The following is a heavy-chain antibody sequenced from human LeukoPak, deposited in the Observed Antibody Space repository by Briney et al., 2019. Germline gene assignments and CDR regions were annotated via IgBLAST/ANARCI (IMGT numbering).Heavy chain of an antibody. J-gene: IGHJ4*02. Sequence: SETLSLTCAVYGGSFSGYYWSWIRQPPGKGLEWIGEINHSGSTNYNPSLKSRVTISVDTSKNQFSLKLSSVTAVDTAVYYCARGMKAWIQLWLFDGFDYWGQGTLVTVSS. V-gene: IGHV4-34*01. CDR1: GGSFSGYY. CDR2: INHSGST. CDR3: ARGMKAWIQLWLFDGFDY. D-gene: IGHD5-18*01.